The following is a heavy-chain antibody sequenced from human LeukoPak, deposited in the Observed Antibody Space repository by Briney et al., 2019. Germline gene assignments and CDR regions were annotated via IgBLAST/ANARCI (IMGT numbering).Heavy chain of an antibody. J-gene: IGHJ4*02. CDR3: AKRPKSGIAVAGVDY. CDR2: ISGSGGST. CDR1: GFTFSSYA. V-gene: IGHV3-23*01. Sequence: PGGSLRLSCAASGFTFSSYAMSWVRQAPGKGLEWVSAISGSGGSTYYADSVKGRFTISRDNSKNTLYLQMNSLRAEDTAVYYCAKRPKSGIAVAGVDYWGQGTLVTVSS. D-gene: IGHD6-19*01.